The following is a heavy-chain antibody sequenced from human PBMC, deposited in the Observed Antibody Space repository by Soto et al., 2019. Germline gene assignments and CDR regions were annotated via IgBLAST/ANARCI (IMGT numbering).Heavy chain of an antibody. Sequence: QVQLQESGPGLVKPSETLSLTCTVSGGSISSYYWSWIRQPPGKGLEWIGDISNSGSTNYNPSLEGRVTLSVDTSKTQFSLNLSSVTAADTAVYYCSTFPTVTSDYWGQGTLVTVSS. CDR3: STFPTVTSDY. J-gene: IGHJ4*02. CDR2: ISNSGST. CDR1: GGSISSYY. D-gene: IGHD4-17*01. V-gene: IGHV4-59*01.